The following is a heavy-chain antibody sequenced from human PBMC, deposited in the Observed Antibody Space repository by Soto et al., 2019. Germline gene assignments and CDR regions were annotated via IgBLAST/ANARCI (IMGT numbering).Heavy chain of an antibody. J-gene: IGHJ4*02. V-gene: IGHV1-24*01. CDR2: FDPEDGET. CDR1: GYTLTELS. D-gene: IGHD5-18*01. CDR3: GTDTRGYSYGYYFDY. Sequence: ASVKVSCKVSGYTLTELSMHWVRQAPGKGLEWMGGFDPEDGETIYAQKFQGRVTMTEDTSTDTAYMELSSLRSEDAAVYYCGTDTRGYSYGYYFDYWGQGTLVTVSS.